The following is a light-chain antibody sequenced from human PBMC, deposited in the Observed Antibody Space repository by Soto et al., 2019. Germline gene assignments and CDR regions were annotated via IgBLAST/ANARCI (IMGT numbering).Light chain of an antibody. CDR2: GAS. CDR3: QQYGGSPQT. V-gene: IGKV3-20*01. CDR1: QSVSNY. Sequence: EIVLTQSPGTLSLSPGERATLSCRASQSVSNYLAWYQQKPGQAPRLLIYGASSRATGIPDRFSGSGSGTDFTLTISRLEPEDVAVYYCQQYGGSPQTFGQGTKVEIK. J-gene: IGKJ1*01.